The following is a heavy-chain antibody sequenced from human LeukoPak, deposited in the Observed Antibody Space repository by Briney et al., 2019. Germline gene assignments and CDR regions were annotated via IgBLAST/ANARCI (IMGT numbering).Heavy chain of an antibody. CDR2: IKEDESAK. J-gene: IGHJ4*02. V-gene: IGHV3-7*01. Sequence: PGGPLRLSCAASGFTFNTYWMAWVRQAPGKGLEWVANIKEDESAKHQADSVKGRFTISRDNARNSVYLQMSSLRGDDTAVYYCARDVGGSLDYWGQGTLVTVSS. CDR3: ARDVGGSLDY. CDR1: GFTFNTYW. D-gene: IGHD1-26*01.